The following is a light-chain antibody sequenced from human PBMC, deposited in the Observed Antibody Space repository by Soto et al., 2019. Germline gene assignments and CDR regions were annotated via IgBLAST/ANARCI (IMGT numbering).Light chain of an antibody. V-gene: IGKV3-15*01. CDR3: QQYNKWPLT. J-gene: IGKJ4*01. CDR2: HAS. Sequence: EIVMTQSPATLSVSPGERATLSCRASQSVYSTLAWYQQKPGQAPSLLIYHASTRATGIPARFSGSGSGTEFPLTISSLQSEDFAVYYCQQYNKWPLTFGGGTKREIK. CDR1: QSVYST.